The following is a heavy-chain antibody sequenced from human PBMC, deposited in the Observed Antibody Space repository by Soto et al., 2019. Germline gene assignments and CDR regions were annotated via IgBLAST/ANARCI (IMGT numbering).Heavy chain of an antibody. CDR1: GGLPRPGGYL. J-gene: IGHJ6*02. V-gene: IGHV4-31*02. CDR3: ARVFGFGGMDV. D-gene: IGHD3-10*01. Sequence: ASQDLRPPKTFSGGLPRPGGYLLSWVRQPPGKGLEWIGYIYYSGSTYYNPSLKSRVTISVDTSKNQFSLKLSSVTAADTAVYYCARVFGFGGMDVWGQGTTVTVSS. CDR2: IYYSGST.